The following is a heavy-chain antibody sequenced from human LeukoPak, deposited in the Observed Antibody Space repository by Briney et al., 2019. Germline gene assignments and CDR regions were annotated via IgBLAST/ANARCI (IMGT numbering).Heavy chain of an antibody. V-gene: IGHV1-8*01. Sequence: ASVKVSCKASGYTFTSYDINWVRQATGQGLEWMGWMNPNSGNTGYAQKFQGRVTTTRNTSISTAYMELSSLRSEDTAVYYCARYTGIAAAVDYWGQGTLATVSS. CDR1: GYTFTSYD. CDR3: ARYTGIAAAVDY. J-gene: IGHJ4*02. D-gene: IGHD6-13*01. CDR2: MNPNSGNT.